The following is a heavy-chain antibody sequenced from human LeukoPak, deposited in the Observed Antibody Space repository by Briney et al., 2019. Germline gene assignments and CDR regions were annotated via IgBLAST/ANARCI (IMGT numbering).Heavy chain of an antibody. CDR2: IKSKTDGGTT. D-gene: IGHD3-22*01. V-gene: IGHV3-15*01. CDR3: TTADYYDSRDYFDY. CDR1: GFTFSNAW. J-gene: IGHJ4*02. Sequence: PGGSLRLSCAASGFTFSNAWMSWVRQAPGKGLEWFGRIKSKTDGGTTDYAAHVKGRLTISRDDSKNTLYLQMNSLKTEDTAVYYCTTADYYDSRDYFDYWGQGTLVTVSS.